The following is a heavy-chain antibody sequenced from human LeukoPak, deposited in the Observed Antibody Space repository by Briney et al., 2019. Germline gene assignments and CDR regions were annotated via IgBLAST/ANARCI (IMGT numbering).Heavy chain of an antibody. CDR3: ARDLNYGDYGWFDY. J-gene: IGHJ4*02. Sequence: SETLSLTCTVSGGSISSYYWSWIRQPPGKGLEWIGYIYYSGSTNYNPSLKSRVTISVDTSKSQFSLKLSSVTAADTAVYYCARDLNYGDYGWFDYWGQGTLVTVSS. D-gene: IGHD4-17*01. V-gene: IGHV4-59*01. CDR2: IYYSGST. CDR1: GGSISSYY.